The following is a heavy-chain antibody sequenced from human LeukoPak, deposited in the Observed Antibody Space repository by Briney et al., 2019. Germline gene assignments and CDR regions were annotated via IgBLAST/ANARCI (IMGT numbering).Heavy chain of an antibody. CDR3: ARGSHTSTWF. J-gene: IGHJ4*02. D-gene: IGHD6-13*01. V-gene: IGHV6-1*01. Sequence: SQTLSLTCAISGDSVSSNSAAWSWIRQSPSRGLEWLGRTYYRSKWYYDYAVFVKSRITINADISKNQLSLQLTSVTPEDTAVYYCARGSHTSTWFWGQGTLVTVSS. CDR2: TYYRSKWYY. CDR1: GDSVSSNSAA.